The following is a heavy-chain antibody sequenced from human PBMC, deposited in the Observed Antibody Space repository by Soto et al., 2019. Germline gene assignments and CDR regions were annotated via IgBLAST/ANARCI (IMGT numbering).Heavy chain of an antibody. J-gene: IGHJ1*01. V-gene: IGHV1-18*01. CDR1: GYTFTSYG. CDR2: ISAYNGNT. D-gene: IGHD4-17*01. CDR3: AAAVTTLHKYFQH. Sequence: ASVKVSCKASGYTFTSYGISWVRQAPGQGLEWMGWISAYNGNTNYAQKLQGRVTMTTDTSTGTAYMELSSLRSEDTAVYYCAAAVTTLHKYFQHWGQGTLVTVSS.